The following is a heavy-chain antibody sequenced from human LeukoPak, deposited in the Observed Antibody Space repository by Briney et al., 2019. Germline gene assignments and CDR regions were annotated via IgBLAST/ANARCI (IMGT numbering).Heavy chain of an antibody. D-gene: IGHD3-3*01. CDR2: IYSGGNT. Sequence: GGSLRLSCAASGFTVSNNYMSWVRQAPGKGLEWVSVIYSGGNTYYADSVKGRFTISRDNSKNTLYLQMNSLRAEDTAVYYCAKRSGYFIPEQYWGQGTLVTVSS. CDR1: GFTVSNNY. V-gene: IGHV3-53*01. CDR3: AKRSGYFIPEQY. J-gene: IGHJ4*02.